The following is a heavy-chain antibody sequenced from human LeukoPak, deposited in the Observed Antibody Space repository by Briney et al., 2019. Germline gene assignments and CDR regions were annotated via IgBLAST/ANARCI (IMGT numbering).Heavy chain of an antibody. J-gene: IGHJ4*02. CDR2: IYPRDSDT. V-gene: IGHV5-51*01. Sequence: HGESLQISCNVFGSTFTFYWVAWVRQLPGKGLEWMGIIYPRDSDTIYSPSFQGQVTISADESTNSAFLQWSSLKASDTAMYYCARHRPGYTGGPYYFDYWGQGTLVTVSS. D-gene: IGHD2-15*01. CDR3: ARHRPGYTGGPYYFDY. CDR1: GSTFTFYW.